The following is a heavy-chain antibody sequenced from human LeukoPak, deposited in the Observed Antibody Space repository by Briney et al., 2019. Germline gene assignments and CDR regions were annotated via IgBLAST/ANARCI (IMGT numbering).Heavy chain of an antibody. D-gene: IGHD3-16*01. Sequence: TSETLSLTCAVSGGSISSGGYSWSWIRQPPGKGLEWIGYIYHSGSAYYNPSLKSRVTISVDRSKNQFSLKLSSVTAADTAVYYCARDRWGDAFDIWGQGTMVTVSS. J-gene: IGHJ3*02. CDR1: GGSISSGGYS. V-gene: IGHV4-30-2*01. CDR2: IYHSGSA. CDR3: ARDRWGDAFDI.